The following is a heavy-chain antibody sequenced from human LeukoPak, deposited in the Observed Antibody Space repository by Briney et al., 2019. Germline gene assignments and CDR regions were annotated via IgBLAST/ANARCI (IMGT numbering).Heavy chain of an antibody. Sequence: SETLSLTCIVSGGSISSTSYYWGWIRQSPGKGLEWIGSFYYSGSIFDNRSLRSRVTISVDTSKNQFSLKLSSVTAADTAVYYCARVDKSGYDSSYYFDYWGQGTLVTVSS. CDR1: GGSISSTSYY. J-gene: IGHJ4*02. CDR3: ARVDKSGYDSSYYFDY. D-gene: IGHD5-12*01. CDR2: FYYSGSI. V-gene: IGHV4-39*07.